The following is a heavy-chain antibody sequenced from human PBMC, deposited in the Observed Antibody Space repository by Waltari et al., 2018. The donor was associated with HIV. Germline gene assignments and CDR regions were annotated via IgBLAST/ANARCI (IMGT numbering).Heavy chain of an antibody. V-gene: IGHV3-23*01. D-gene: IGHD2-8*01. CDR3: AKGMARYYYGMDV. CDR2: ISGSGGST. Sequence: EVQLLESGGGLVQPGGSLRLSCAASGFTFSSYAMSWVRKAPGKGLEWVSAISGSGGSTYYADSVKGRFTISRDNSKNTLYLQMNSLRAEDTAVYYCAKGMARYYYGMDVWGQGTTVTVSS. CDR1: GFTFSSYA. J-gene: IGHJ6*02.